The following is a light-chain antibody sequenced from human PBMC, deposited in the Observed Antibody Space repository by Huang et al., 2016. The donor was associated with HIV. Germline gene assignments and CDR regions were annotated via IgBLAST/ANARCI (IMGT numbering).Light chain of an antibody. Sequence: EIVMTQFPATLSVSPGERATLSCRASQSVSSNLAWYQQKPGQASRLLIYRASTRAVGIPDRFSGSGSGTEFTLTISSLQSEDFALYYCHQYNDWPPYTFGQGTKLEIK. CDR3: HQYNDWPPYT. CDR1: QSVSSN. CDR2: RAS. J-gene: IGKJ2*01. V-gene: IGKV3-15*01.